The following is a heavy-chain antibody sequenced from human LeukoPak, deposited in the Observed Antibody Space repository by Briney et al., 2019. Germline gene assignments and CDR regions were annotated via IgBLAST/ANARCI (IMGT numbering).Heavy chain of an antibody. V-gene: IGHV3-23*01. CDR3: AKWVWGYDAFDI. Sequence: PGGSLRLSCAASGFTFSSYAMSWVRQAPGKGLEWVSAISGSGGSTYYADSVKGRFISSRDNSKNTLYLQMNSLRAEDTAVYYCAKWVWGYDAFDIWGQGTMVTVSS. CDR1: GFTFSSYA. CDR2: ISGSGGST. D-gene: IGHD6-13*01. J-gene: IGHJ3*02.